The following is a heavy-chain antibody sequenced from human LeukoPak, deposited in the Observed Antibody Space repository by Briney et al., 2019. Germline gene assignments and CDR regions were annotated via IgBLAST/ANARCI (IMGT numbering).Heavy chain of an antibody. CDR2: ISYDGSNK. CDR1: GFTFSSYA. D-gene: IGHD2-15*01. CDR3: ARDGGDIVVVVAASTGSGYFDY. Sequence: PGRSLRLSCAASGFTFSSYAMHWVRQAPGKGLEWVAVISYDGSNKYYADCVKGRFTISRDNSKNTLYLQMNSLRAEDTAVYYCARDGGDIVVVVAASTGSGYFDYWGQGTLVTVSS. V-gene: IGHV3-30*04. J-gene: IGHJ4*02.